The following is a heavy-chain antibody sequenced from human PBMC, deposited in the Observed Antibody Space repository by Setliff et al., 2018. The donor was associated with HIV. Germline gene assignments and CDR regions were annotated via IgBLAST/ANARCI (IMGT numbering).Heavy chain of an antibody. Sequence: SETLSLTCAVYGGSLSGYYWSWIRQPPGKGLEWFGEISHSGSTNYNPSLKSRVTISVDTSKNQFSLKLSSATAADTAVYYCARDLIGYCSGGSCNTGLDWYFDLWGRGTLVTVSS. CDR1: GGSLSGYY. D-gene: IGHD2-15*01. CDR2: ISHSGST. CDR3: ARDLIGYCSGGSCNTGLDWYFDL. V-gene: IGHV4-34*01. J-gene: IGHJ2*01.